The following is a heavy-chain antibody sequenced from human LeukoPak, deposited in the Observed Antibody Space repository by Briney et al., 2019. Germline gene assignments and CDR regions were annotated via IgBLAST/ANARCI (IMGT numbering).Heavy chain of an antibody. CDR3: ARRTPGPQLDEYVAYFFDH. CDR1: GGSITTYN. CDR2: IYSSGAT. V-gene: IGHV4-4*09. D-gene: IGHD2-2*01. J-gene: IGHJ4*02. Sequence: SETLSLTCTVSGGSITTYNWIWIRQTPGQALEWIGHIYSSGATKYNPSLKSRATILLDTSKNQLSLKLSSVSAADTAVYYCARRTPGPQLDEYVAYFFDHWGQGTQVTVSS.